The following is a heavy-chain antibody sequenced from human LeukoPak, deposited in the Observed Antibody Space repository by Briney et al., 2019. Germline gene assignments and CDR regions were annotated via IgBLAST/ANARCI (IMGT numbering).Heavy chain of an antibody. CDR2: ISYDGSNK. CDR3: ARAYSSGWFYYYYGMDV. Sequence: GRSLRLSCAASGFTFSSYAMHWVRQAPGKGLEWVAVISYDGSNKYYADSVKGRFTIPRDNSKNTLYLQMNSLRAEDTAVYYCARAYSSGWFYYYYGMDVWGQGTTVTVSS. D-gene: IGHD6-19*01. V-gene: IGHV3-30*04. J-gene: IGHJ6*02. CDR1: GFTFSSYA.